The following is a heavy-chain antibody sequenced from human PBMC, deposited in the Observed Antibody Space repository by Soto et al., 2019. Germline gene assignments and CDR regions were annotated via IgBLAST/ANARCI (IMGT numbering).Heavy chain of an antibody. CDR3: AREARFLEWLLGPLVLYYYYYGMDV. CDR2: IIPIFGTA. D-gene: IGHD3-3*01. V-gene: IGHV1-69*13. CDR1: GGTFSSYA. J-gene: IGHJ6*02. Sequence: SVKVSCKASGGTFSSYAISWVRQAPGQGLEWMGGIIPIFGTANYAQKFQGRVTITADESTSTAYMELSSLRSEDTAVYYCAREARFLEWLLGPLVLYYYYYGMDVWGQGTTATVSS.